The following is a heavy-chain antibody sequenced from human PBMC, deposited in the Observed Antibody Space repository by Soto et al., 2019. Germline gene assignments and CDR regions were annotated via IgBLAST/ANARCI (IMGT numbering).Heavy chain of an antibody. CDR3: ARAPYGSGSYSYDYFDY. CDR1: GYTFTSYG. Sequence: ASVKVSCKASGYTFTSYGISWVRQAPGQGLEWMGWISAYNGNTNYAQKLQGRVTMTTDTSTSTAYMELRSLRSDDTAVYYCARAPYGSGSYSYDYFDYWGQGTLVTVSS. CDR2: ISAYNGNT. D-gene: IGHD3-10*01. J-gene: IGHJ4*02. V-gene: IGHV1-18*01.